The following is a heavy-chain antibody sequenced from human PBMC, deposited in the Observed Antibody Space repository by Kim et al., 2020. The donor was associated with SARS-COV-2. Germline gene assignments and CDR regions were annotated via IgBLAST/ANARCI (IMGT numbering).Heavy chain of an antibody. CDR3: ARDLKPFMVRGVAYGMDV. Sequence: ASVKVSCKASGYTFTSYGISWVRQAPGQGLEWMGWISAYNGNTNYAQKLQGRVTMTTDTSTSTAYMELRSLRSDDTAVYYCARDLKPFMVRGVAYGMDVWGQGTTVTVSS. CDR2: ISAYNGNT. J-gene: IGHJ6*02. D-gene: IGHD3-10*01. V-gene: IGHV1-18*01. CDR1: GYTFTSYG.